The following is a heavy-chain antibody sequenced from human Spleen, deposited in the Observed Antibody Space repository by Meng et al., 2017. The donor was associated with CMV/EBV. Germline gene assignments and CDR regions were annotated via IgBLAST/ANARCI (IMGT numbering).Heavy chain of an antibody. Sequence: GSLRLSCTVSGGSISSYYWSWIRQPAGKGLEWIGRIYTSGSTKYNPFLKSRVTISIDTSKNQFSLKLSSVTAADTAVYYCAREWGQHLDYWGQGTLVTVSS. J-gene: IGHJ4*02. V-gene: IGHV4-4*07. CDR1: GGSISSYY. CDR2: IYTSGST. D-gene: IGHD3-16*01. CDR3: AREWGQHLDY.